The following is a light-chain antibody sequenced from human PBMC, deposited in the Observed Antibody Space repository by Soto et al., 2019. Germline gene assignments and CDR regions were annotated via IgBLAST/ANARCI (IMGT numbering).Light chain of an antibody. V-gene: IGLV2-14*01. Sequence: QSALTQPASVSGSPGQSITISCTGTSSDVGGYNYVSWYQQHPGKAPKLMIYEVTNRPSGISDRFSASKSGNTASLTISGLQAEDEADYYCNSYTTGSTLVFGGGTKLTVL. CDR2: EVT. J-gene: IGLJ2*01. CDR3: NSYTTGSTLV. CDR1: SSDVGGYNY.